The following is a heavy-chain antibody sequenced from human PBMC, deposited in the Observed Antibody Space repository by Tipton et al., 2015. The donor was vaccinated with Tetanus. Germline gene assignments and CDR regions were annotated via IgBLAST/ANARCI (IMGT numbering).Heavy chain of an antibody. Sequence: SLRLSCAASGFTFRNYAFHWVRQLPGKGLEWVAVISYDGRDNFYSDSVTGRFTISRDNSKNTVYLQMNSLRTEDTAVYYCAASILMPRGDHFDSWGQGTLVTVSS. CDR3: AASILMPRGDHFDS. CDR1: GFTFRNYA. CDR2: ISYDGRDN. D-gene: IGHD3-10*01. J-gene: IGHJ5*01. V-gene: IGHV3-30*04.